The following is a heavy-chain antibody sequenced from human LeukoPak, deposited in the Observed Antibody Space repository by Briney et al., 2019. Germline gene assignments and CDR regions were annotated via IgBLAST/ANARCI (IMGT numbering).Heavy chain of an antibody. J-gene: IGHJ5*02. CDR1: GGSISSYY. CDR3: ARDLSSITMIVAVISNGFDP. Sequence: SETLSLTCTVSGGSISSYYWSWIRQPPGKGLEWIGYIYYSGSTNYNPSLKSRVTISVDTSKNQFSMKLSSVTAADTAVYYCARDLSSITMIVAVISNGFDPWGQGTLVTVSS. V-gene: IGHV4-59*12. CDR2: IYYSGST. D-gene: IGHD3-22*01.